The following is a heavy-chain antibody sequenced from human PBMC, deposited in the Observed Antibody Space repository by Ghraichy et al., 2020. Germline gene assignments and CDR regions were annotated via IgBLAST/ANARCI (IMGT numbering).Heavy chain of an antibody. J-gene: IGHJ4*02. CDR3: ARGGGDRWFGELSTSTPDY. CDR1: GFTVSSNY. Sequence: GGSLRLSCAASGFTVSSNYMSWVRQAPGKGLEWVSVIYSGGSTYYADSVKGRFTISRDNSKNTLYLQMNSLRAEDTAVYYCARGGGDRWFGELSTSTPDYWGRGTLVTVSS. CDR2: IYSGGST. V-gene: IGHV3-53*01. D-gene: IGHD3-10*01.